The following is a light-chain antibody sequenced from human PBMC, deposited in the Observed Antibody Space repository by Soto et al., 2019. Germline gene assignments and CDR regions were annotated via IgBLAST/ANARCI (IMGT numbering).Light chain of an antibody. CDR1: SSDIGGYNF. J-gene: IGLJ2*01. V-gene: IGLV2-14*03. Sequence: QSALTQPASVSGSPGQSIAISCTGTSSDIGGYNFVSWYQQHPGKAPKLVIYDVNIRPSGVSDRFSGSESGNTASLTISGLQAEDEADYYCSSYSGSSTLVVFGGGTKLTVL. CDR3: SSYSGSSTLVV. CDR2: DVN.